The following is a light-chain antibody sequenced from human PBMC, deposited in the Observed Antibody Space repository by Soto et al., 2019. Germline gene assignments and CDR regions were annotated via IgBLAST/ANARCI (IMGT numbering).Light chain of an antibody. Sequence: DIQMTQSPSTLSASVGDRVNITCRASESINGWLAWYQQKPGKAPKLLISRASDLQTGVPTRFSGSGSGTEFTITSISLQTNAFAHYYCQQYSSYFFTFGPGTKVDV. CDR1: ESINGW. CDR3: QQYSSYFFT. V-gene: IGKV1-5*03. J-gene: IGKJ3*01. CDR2: RAS.